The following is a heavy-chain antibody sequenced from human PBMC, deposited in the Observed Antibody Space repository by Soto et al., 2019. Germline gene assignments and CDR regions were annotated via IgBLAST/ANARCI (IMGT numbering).Heavy chain of an antibody. CDR3: ARLRFWSGYYSRHMDV. D-gene: IGHD3-3*01. CDR1: GYTFTSYG. CDR2: ISAYNGNT. J-gene: IGHJ6*03. Sequence: ASVKVSCKASGYTFTSYGISWVRQAPGQGLEWMGWISAYNGNTNYAQKLQGRVTMTTDTSTSTAYMELRSLRSDDTAVYYCARLRFWSGYYSRHMDVWGKGTTVTVSS. V-gene: IGHV1-18*01.